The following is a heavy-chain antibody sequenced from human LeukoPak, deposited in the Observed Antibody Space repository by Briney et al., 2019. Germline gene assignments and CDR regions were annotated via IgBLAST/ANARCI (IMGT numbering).Heavy chain of an antibody. CDR3: ARGIDRYSSSFDY. V-gene: IGHV3-11*06. J-gene: IGHJ4*02. Sequence: GGSLRLSCAASGFTFSDYYMSWIRQAPGKGLEWVSYISSSSSYTNYADSVKGRFTISRDNAKISLYLQMNSLRAEDTAVYYCARGIDRYSSSFDYWGQGTLVTVSS. CDR1: GFTFSDYY. D-gene: IGHD6-19*01. CDR2: ISSSSSYT.